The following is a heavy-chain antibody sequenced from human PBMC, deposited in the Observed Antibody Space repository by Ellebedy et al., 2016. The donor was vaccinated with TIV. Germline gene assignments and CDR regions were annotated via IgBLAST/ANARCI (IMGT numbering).Heavy chain of an antibody. J-gene: IGHJ4*02. V-gene: IGHV3-30*04. D-gene: IGHD6-19*01. CDR3: ASDPVAGTAN. CDR2: IWSDGNNK. CDR1: GFTFSSYN. Sequence: GGSLRLXCAASGFTFSSYNMHWVRPAPGKGLEWVAVIWSDGNNKYYADSVKGRFTISRDNSQNTLYLQMNSLRAEDTAVYYCASDPVAGTANWGQGILVTVSS.